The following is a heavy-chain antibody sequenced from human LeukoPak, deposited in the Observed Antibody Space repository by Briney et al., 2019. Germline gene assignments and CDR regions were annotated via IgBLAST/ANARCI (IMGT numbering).Heavy chain of an antibody. CDR2: MNPNSGNT. CDR3: ARDGHRRYHYDSSGREHALDI. Sequence: ASVKVSCKASGYTFTSYDINWVRQATGQGREWMGWMNPNSGNTGYAQKFQGRVTITRNTSISTAYMELSSLRSEDTAVYYCARDGHRRYHYDSSGREHALDIWGQGTMVTVSS. D-gene: IGHD3-22*01. J-gene: IGHJ3*02. V-gene: IGHV1-8*03. CDR1: GYTFTSYD.